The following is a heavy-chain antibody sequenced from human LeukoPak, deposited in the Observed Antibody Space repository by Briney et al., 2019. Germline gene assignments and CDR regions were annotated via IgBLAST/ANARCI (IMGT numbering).Heavy chain of an antibody. CDR3: ARENTYSYGPKGFDY. J-gene: IGHJ4*02. CDR1: GGSISSYY. CDR2: IYYSGST. V-gene: IGHV4-59*01. Sequence: SETLSLTCTVSGGSISSYYWSWIRQPPGKGLEWIGYIYYSGSTNYNPSLKSRVTISVDTSKNQFSLKLSSVTAADTAVYYCARENTYSYGPKGFDYWGQGTLVRVSS. D-gene: IGHD5-18*01.